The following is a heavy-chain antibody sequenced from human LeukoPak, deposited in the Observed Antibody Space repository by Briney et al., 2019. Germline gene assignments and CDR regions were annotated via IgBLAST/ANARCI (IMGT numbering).Heavy chain of an antibody. CDR3: ATYPYGSGSYYNGRFDP. V-gene: IGHV1-18*01. D-gene: IGHD3-10*01. CDR2: ISDYNGNT. CDR1: GYTFTSYD. J-gene: IGHJ5*02. Sequence: AASVKVSCKASGYTFTSYDISWVRQAPGQGLEWMGWISDYNGNTNYAQKFQGRVTMTEDTSTDTAYMELSSLRSEDTAVYYCATYPYGSGSYYNGRFDPWGQGTLVTVSS.